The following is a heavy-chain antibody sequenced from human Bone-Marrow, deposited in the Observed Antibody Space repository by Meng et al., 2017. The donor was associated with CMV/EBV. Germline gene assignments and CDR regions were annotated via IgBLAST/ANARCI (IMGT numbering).Heavy chain of an antibody. CDR2: ISYDGSNK. J-gene: IGHJ4*02. Sequence: GGSLRLSCAASGFTFSSYAMHWVRQAPGKGLEWVAVISYDGSNKYYADSVKGRFTISRDNSNTTLYLQMNSLRAEDTAVYYCAIVTLVGGSSSSLGGFDYWGQGTLVTVSS. V-gene: IGHV3-30*04. D-gene: IGHD6-6*01. CDR3: AIVTLVGGSSSSLGGFDY. CDR1: GFTFSSYA.